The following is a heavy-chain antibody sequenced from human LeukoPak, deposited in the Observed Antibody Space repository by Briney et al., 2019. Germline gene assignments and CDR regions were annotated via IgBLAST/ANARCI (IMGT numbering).Heavy chain of an antibody. J-gene: IGHJ3*02. V-gene: IGHV3-48*01. Sequence: PGGSLRLSCAASGFTFSSYSMNWVRQAPGKGLEWVSYISSSSSTIYYADSVKGRFTISRDNAKNSLYLQTNSLRAEDTAVYYCAREAGYFDWLLSSQFDAFDIWGQGTMVTVSS. D-gene: IGHD3-9*01. CDR1: GFTFSSYS. CDR3: AREAGYFDWLLSSQFDAFDI. CDR2: ISSSSSTI.